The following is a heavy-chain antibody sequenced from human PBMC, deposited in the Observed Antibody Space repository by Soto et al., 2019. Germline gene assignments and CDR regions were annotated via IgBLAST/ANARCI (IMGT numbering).Heavy chain of an antibody. V-gene: IGHV1-69*13. Sequence: ASVKVSCKGSGGTFSSYSISWVLQAPGQGLEWMGGIIPIFGTANYAQKFQGRVTITADESTSTAYMELSSLRSEDTAVYYCASGGRTMIVVGQDAFDIWGQGTMVTVSS. J-gene: IGHJ3*02. CDR1: GGTFSSYS. D-gene: IGHD3-22*01. CDR3: ASGGRTMIVVGQDAFDI. CDR2: IIPIFGTA.